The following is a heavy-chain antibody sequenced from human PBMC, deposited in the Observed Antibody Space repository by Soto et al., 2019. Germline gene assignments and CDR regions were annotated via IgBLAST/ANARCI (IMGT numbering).Heavy chain of an antibody. D-gene: IGHD7-27*01. V-gene: IGHV1-2*02. CDR2: IDLDSRNT. Sequence: QVQLVQSGAEVKKPGASVKVSCKASGHTFTGHHMHWVRQAPGPGLEWMGYIDLDSRNTRYAQKFQGRVTTTRDTSITTAYMELSGLRSDDTAVYYCGLEPTGTGGFDYWGQGTLVTVSS. CDR3: GLEPTGTGGFDY. J-gene: IGHJ4*02. CDR1: GHTFTGHH.